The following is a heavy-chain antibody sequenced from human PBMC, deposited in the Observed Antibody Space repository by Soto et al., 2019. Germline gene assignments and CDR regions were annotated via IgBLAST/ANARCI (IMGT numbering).Heavy chain of an antibody. J-gene: IGHJ6*02. D-gene: IGHD5-12*01. Sequence: GGSLRLSCAASGFTFSNAWMNWVRQAPGKGLEWVGRIKSKTDGGTTDYAAPVKGRFTISRDDSKNTLYLQMNSLKTEDTAVYYCTRNSGYDLGVAYYGMDVWGQGTTVTVSS. V-gene: IGHV3-15*07. CDR3: TRNSGYDLGVAYYGMDV. CDR2: IKSKTDGGTT. CDR1: GFTFSNAW.